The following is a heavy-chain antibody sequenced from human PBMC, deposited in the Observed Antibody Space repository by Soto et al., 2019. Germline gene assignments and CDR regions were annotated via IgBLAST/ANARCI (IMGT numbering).Heavy chain of an antibody. CDR3: AKDTQYSSSSLFVSWGMDV. Sequence: GGSLRLSCAASGFTFSRYGMHWVRQAPGKGLEWVAVISYDGSNKYYADSVKGRFTISRDNSKNTLYLQMNSLRAEDTAVYYCAKDTQYSSSSLFVSWGMDVWGQGTTVTVSS. CDR2: ISYDGSNK. D-gene: IGHD6-6*01. CDR1: GFTFSRYG. V-gene: IGHV3-30*18. J-gene: IGHJ6*02.